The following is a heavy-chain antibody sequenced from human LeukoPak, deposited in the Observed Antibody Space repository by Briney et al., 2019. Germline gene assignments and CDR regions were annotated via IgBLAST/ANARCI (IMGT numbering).Heavy chain of an antibody. CDR1: GFTFSSYA. D-gene: IGHD5-24*01. CDR3: VPGRNGNNRGGMRY. CDR2: ISYDGSNK. V-gene: IGHV3-30*04. Sequence: HPGGSLRLSCAASGFTFSSYARHWVLQAQGKVLEWVAAISYDGSNKYYAGLVKGRSTISSDTPKNTLDLQTNSLRAEDTAVYYCVPGRNGNNRGGMRYWGQGTLVTVSS. J-gene: IGHJ4*02.